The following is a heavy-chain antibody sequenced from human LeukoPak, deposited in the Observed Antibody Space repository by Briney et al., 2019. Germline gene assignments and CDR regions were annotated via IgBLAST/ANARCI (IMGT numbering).Heavy chain of an antibody. CDR2: ISGSGGST. Sequence: PGGSLRLSCAASGFTFSSYAMSWVRQAPGKGLEWVSAISGSGGSTYYADSVKGRFTISRDNSKNTLYLQMNSLRAEDTAVYYCARGPRYNWNSNYFPFDYWGQGTLVTVSS. CDR1: GFTFSSYA. D-gene: IGHD1-7*01. CDR3: ARGPRYNWNSNYFPFDY. J-gene: IGHJ4*02. V-gene: IGHV3-23*01.